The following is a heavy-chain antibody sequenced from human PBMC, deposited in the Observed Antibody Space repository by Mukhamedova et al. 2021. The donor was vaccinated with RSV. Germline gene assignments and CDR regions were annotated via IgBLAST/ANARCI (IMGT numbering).Heavy chain of an antibody. D-gene: IGHD4-23*01. CDR2: ISGSGDST. Sequence: GKGLEWVSAISGSGDSTFYADSVKGRFTISRDNSKNTLYLQMNSLRAEDTALYYCAKQPVTTVVTHYVLHWGQGTRVSVSA. CDR3: AKQPVTTVVTHYVLH. J-gene: IGHJ1*01. V-gene: IGHV3-23*01.